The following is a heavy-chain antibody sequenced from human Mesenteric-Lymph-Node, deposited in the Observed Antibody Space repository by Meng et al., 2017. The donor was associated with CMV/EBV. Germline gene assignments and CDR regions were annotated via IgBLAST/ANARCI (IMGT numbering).Heavy chain of an antibody. Sequence: SLKISCAASGFTFDDYAMHWVRQTPGKGLEWVSGISWNSGRIGYADCVKGRFTISRDNAKSSLYLQMNSLSADDTALYYCAKGRSYGYFDYWGQGTLVTVSS. CDR2: ISWNSGRI. D-gene: IGHD2-15*01. V-gene: IGHV3-9*01. CDR3: AKGRSYGYFDY. CDR1: GFTFDDYA. J-gene: IGHJ4*02.